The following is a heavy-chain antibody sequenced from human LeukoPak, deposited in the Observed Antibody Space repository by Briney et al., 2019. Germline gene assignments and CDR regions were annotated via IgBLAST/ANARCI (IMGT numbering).Heavy chain of an antibody. CDR3: ARAGSYRFDY. CDR2: IRSDGSDT. Sequence: GGSLRLSCAASGFPFRTHGMHWVRQAPGEGLVWVSRIRSDGSDTRYAESVRGRFTISRDNAKNTLYLQMNSLRADDTAVYYCARAGSYRFDYWGLGTLVTVSS. D-gene: IGHD1-26*01. J-gene: IGHJ4*02. V-gene: IGHV3-74*01. CDR1: GFPFRTHG.